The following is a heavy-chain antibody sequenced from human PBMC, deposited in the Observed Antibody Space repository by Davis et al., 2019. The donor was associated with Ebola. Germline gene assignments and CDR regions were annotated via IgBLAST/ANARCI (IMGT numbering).Heavy chain of an antibody. D-gene: IGHD6-19*01. Sequence: PGGSLRLSCAASGFTFSGSAMHWVRQASGKGLEWVGRIRSKANSYATAYAASVKGRFTISRDDSKNTAYLQMNSLRAEDTAVYYCARVRGGWFDYFDYWGQGTLVTVSS. V-gene: IGHV3-73*01. CDR3: ARVRGGWFDYFDY. J-gene: IGHJ4*02. CDR2: IRSKANSYAT. CDR1: GFTFSGSA.